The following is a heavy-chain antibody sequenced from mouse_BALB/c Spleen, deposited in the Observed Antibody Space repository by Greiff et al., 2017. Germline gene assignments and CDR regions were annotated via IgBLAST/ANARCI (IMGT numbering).Heavy chain of an antibody. CDR2: IYPYNGGT. CDR3: ARDGYYYYFDY. CDR1: GYTFTDYN. J-gene: IGHJ2*01. V-gene: IGHV1S29*02. D-gene: IGHD2-3*01. Sequence: EVKLQESGPELVKPGASVKISCKASGYTFTDYNMHWVKQSHGKSLEWIGYIYPYNGGTGYNQKFKSKATLTVDNSSSTAYMELRSLTSEDSAVYYCARDGYYYYFDYWGQGTTLTVSS.